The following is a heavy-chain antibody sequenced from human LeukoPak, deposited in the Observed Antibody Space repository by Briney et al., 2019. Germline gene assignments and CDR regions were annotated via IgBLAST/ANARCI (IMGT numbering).Heavy chain of an antibody. CDR2: ISGSGGST. CDR1: GFTFSSYA. J-gene: IGHJ4*02. CDR3: AKDHGSGYYYNPNFDY. Sequence: GGSLRLSCAASGFTFSSYAMSWLRQAPGKGLEWVSAISGSGGSTYYADSVKGRFTISRDNSKNTLYLQMNSLRAEDTAVYYCAKDHGSGYYYNPNFDYWGQGTLVTVSS. D-gene: IGHD3-22*01. V-gene: IGHV3-23*01.